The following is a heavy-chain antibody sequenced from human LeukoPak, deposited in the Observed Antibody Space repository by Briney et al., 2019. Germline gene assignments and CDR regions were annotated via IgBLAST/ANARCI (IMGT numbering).Heavy chain of an antibody. V-gene: IGHV3-23*01. J-gene: IGHJ4*02. D-gene: IGHD3-22*01. CDR1: GFTFSSYG. Sequence: GGSLRLSCAASGFTFSSYGMSWVRQAPGKGLERVSAISGSGGSTYYADSVKGRFTISRDNSKNTLYLQMNSLRPEDTAVYYCARGLAYYYDSSAYFLDYWGQGTLVTVSS. CDR3: ARGLAYYYDSSAYFLDY. CDR2: ISGSGGST.